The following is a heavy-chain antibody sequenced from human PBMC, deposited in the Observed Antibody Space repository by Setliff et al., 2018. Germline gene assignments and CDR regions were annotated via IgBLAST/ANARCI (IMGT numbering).Heavy chain of an antibody. V-gene: IGHV3-33*08. J-gene: IGHJ4*02. CDR2: VWFDGTTK. CDR1: GFSSKDYA. CDR3: VAEWGSKTGRIYCFEY. D-gene: IGHD2-15*01. Sequence: PGGSLSLSCATSGFSSKDYAMHWVRQAPGKGLEWVAVVWFDGTTKFYGDSVKGRFTVSKDNSKNTLYLQMNSLRAEDTALYYCVAEWGSKTGRIYCFEYWGQGTRVTVSS.